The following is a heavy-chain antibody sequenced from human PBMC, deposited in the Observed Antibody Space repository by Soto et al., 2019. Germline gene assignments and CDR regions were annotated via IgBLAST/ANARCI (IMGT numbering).Heavy chain of an antibody. CDR2: GAT. Sequence: GATGYAQKFQGRVTMTRDTSMTTAYMELSNLRSEDTAMYYCARGVDAGVDVWGQGTTVTVSS. D-gene: IGHD1-1*01. V-gene: IGHV1-8*01. CDR3: ARGVDAGVDV. J-gene: IGHJ6*02.